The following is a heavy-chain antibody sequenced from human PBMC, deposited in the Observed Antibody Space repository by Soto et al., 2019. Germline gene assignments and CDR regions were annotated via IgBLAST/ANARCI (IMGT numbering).Heavy chain of an antibody. J-gene: IGHJ2*01. CDR1: GVSVSNYY. CDR3: ASQAGGGMTKYFWYFDL. V-gene: IGHV4-4*07. D-gene: IGHD4-17*01. Sequence: QVQLQESGPGLVKPSETLTLTCAVSGVSVSNYYWSWIRQSAGKGLEWIGRISSSGSTNYNPSLKSRVTMSIQTSKNQFSLKLNSVTAADTAVYYCASQAGGGMTKYFWYFDLWGRGTLVTVSS. CDR2: ISSSGST.